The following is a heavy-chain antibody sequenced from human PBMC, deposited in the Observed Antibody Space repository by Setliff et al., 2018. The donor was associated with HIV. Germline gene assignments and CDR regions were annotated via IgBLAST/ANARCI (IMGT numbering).Heavy chain of an antibody. CDR1: GFPFSNYA. CDR2: ISSGGGT. J-gene: IGHJ6*03. Sequence: GGSLRLSCAASGFPFSNYAMSWVRQAPGKGLEWVSAISSGGGTYYADFVKGRFTISRDNSKNTLYLQMNSLRAEDTAVYYCAKRGYVSAWYDEPVQFYQHMDVWGKGTTVTVSS. D-gene: IGHD6-19*01. CDR3: AKRGYVSAWYDEPVQFYQHMDV. V-gene: IGHV3-23*01.